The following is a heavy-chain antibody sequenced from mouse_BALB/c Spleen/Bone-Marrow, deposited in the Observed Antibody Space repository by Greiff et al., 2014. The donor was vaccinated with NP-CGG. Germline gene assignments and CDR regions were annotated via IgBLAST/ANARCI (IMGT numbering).Heavy chain of an antibody. CDR2: ISYSGST. V-gene: IGHV3-2*02. Sequence: EVKLMESGPGLVKPSQSLSLTCTVTGYSITSDYAWNWIRQFPGNKLEWMGYISYSGSTGYNPSLKSRISITRDTSKNQFFLQLNSVTTEDTATYYCARDYWYFDVWGAGTTVTVSS. CDR3: ARDYWYFDV. J-gene: IGHJ1*01. CDR1: GYSITSDYA.